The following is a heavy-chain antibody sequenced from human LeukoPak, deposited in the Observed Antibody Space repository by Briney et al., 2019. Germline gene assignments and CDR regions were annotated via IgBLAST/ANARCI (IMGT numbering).Heavy chain of an antibody. V-gene: IGHV3-21*01. D-gene: IGHD3-22*01. CDR2: ISSSSTYI. CDR1: GFAFSSYN. J-gene: IGHJ4*02. Sequence: GGSLRLSCAASGFAFSSYNINWVRQAPGKGLEWVSSISSSSTYIYYADSVKGRFTISRDNAKNLLYLQMNSLRAEDTAVYYCARRFVAYSYDSSGYSPVYYFDYWGQGTLVTVSS. CDR3: ARRFVAYSYDSSGYSPVYYFDY.